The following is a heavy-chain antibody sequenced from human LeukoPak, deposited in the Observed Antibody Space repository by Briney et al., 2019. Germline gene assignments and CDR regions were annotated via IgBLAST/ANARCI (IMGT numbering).Heavy chain of an antibody. Sequence: PGGSLRLSCAASGFTFSSYAMGWVRQAPGKGLEWVSAISGSGDSTYYADSVKGRFTISRDNSKNTLYLQMNSLRAEDTALYYCAKVRRDGYNLYYFDYWGQGTLVTVSS. CDR2: ISGSGDST. D-gene: IGHD5-24*01. CDR1: GFTFSSYA. CDR3: AKVRRDGYNLYYFDY. V-gene: IGHV3-23*01. J-gene: IGHJ4*02.